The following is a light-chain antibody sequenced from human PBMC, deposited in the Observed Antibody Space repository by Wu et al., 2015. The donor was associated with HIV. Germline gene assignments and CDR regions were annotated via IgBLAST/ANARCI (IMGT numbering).Light chain of an antibody. CDR3: QQYHGSPPIT. CDR1: QSVIGNY. V-gene: IGKV3-20*01. J-gene: IGKJ5*01. CDR2: NSS. Sequence: EIVLTQSPDTLSFSPGERATLSCRASQSVIGNYLAWYQQKSGQAPKLLIYNSSSRATGIPDRFGGSGSGTDFTLTISRLEPEDFAVYYCQQYHGSPPITFGQGTRLEIK.